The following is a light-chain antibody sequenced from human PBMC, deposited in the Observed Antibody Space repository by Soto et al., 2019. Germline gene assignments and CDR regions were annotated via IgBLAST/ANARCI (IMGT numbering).Light chain of an antibody. V-gene: IGKV3-15*01. CDR2: GAS. Sequence: EIVMTQSPATLSVSPGERATLSCMASQSVSSNLAWYQQKPGQAPRLLIYGASTRATGIPARFSGSGSGTDFTLTISSLQSEDFAVYYCQQYNTWPPITFGQGTRLEIK. CDR3: QQYNTWPPIT. CDR1: QSVSSN. J-gene: IGKJ5*01.